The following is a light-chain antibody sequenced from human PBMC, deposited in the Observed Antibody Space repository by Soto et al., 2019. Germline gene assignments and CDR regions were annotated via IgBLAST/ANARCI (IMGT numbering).Light chain of an antibody. J-gene: IGLJ2*01. CDR3: QTWGTGIHVV. CDR1: SGHSNYA. CDR2: LSSDGSH. V-gene: IGLV4-69*01. Sequence: QLVLTQSPSASASLGASVKLTCTLSSGHSNYAIAWHQQQPEKGPRFLMSLSSDGSHTKGDGIPDRFSGSTSGAERYLTISSLQSEDEGDYCCQTWGTGIHVVFGGGTKLTVL.